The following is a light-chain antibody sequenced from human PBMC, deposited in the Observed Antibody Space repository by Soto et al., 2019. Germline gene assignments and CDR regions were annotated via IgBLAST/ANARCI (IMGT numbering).Light chain of an antibody. Sequence: EIVMTQSPATLSVSPGERATLSCRASQSVSSNLAWYQQKPGQAPRLLIYGASTRATGIPARFSGSGSGTEFTLTISSLQPEDFAVYYCQQYNNGPWTFGQGTKVEIK. J-gene: IGKJ1*01. V-gene: IGKV3-15*01. CDR1: QSVSSN. CDR2: GAS. CDR3: QQYNNGPWT.